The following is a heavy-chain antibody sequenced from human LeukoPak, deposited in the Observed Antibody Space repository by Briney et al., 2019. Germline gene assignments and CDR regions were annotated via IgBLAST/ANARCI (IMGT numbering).Heavy chain of an antibody. D-gene: IGHD3-3*01. CDR1: GFTFSSYW. V-gene: IGHV3-74*01. CDR2: INTDGSST. J-gene: IGHJ4*02. CDR3: ARPYYSFWSGYTFDY. Sequence: GGSLRLSCAASGFTFSSYWMHWVRQAPGKGLVWVSRINTDGSSTSYADSVKGRFAISRDNSKNTLYLQMNSLRAEDTAVYYCARPYYSFWSGYTFDYWGQGTLVTVSS.